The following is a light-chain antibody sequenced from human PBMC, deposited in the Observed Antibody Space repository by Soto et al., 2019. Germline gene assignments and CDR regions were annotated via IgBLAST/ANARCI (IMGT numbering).Light chain of an antibody. CDR1: SNDVGGNIY. J-gene: IGLJ2*01. V-gene: IGLV2-14*01. Sequence: QSALTQPASVSGSPGQSITISCTGTSNDVGGNIYVSWYQHHPGKAPKLMIYEVSNRPSGVSDRFSGSKSGNTASLPISGLRPEDEAIFYGSSYTGSSTVLFGGGTKLTVL. CDR3: SSYTGSSTVL. CDR2: EVS.